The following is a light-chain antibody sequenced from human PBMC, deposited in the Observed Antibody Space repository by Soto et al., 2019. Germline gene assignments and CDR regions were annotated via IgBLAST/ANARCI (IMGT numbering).Light chain of an antibody. J-gene: IGKJ5*01. CDR2: DAS. Sequence: DIQMTQSPSTLSASLGDRVTITCRANQPISSCIAWYQQKPGKAPKLLIYDASSLESGVPSRFSGSGSGTDFTLTISSLQPDDFATYYCQQYNSSPITFGQGTRLEIK. CDR1: QPISSC. V-gene: IGKV1-5*01. CDR3: QQYNSSPIT.